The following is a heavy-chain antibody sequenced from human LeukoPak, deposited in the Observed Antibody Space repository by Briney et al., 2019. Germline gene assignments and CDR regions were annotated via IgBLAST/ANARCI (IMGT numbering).Heavy chain of an antibody. CDR1: GGSISSYY. V-gene: IGHV4-59*01. J-gene: IGHJ5*02. Sequence: PSETLSLTCTVSGGSISSYYWSWIRQPPGKGLEWIGYIYYSGSTNYNPSLKSRVTISVDTSKNQFSLKLSSVTAADTAVYYCARWYRVWFDPWGQGTLVTVSS. CDR3: ARWYRVWFDP. CDR2: IYYSGST. D-gene: IGHD6-13*01.